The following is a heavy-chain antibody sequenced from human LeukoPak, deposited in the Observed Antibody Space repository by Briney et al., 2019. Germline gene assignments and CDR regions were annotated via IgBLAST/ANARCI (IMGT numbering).Heavy chain of an antibody. D-gene: IGHD3-10*01. V-gene: IGHV4-59*01. CDR2: IYYRGST. CDR1: GGSISSYY. CDR3: ARDTGGFDY. Sequence: PSETLSLTCTVSGGSISSYYWSWIRQPPGKGLEWIGYIYYRGSTNYNPSLKSRVTISVDTSKNQFSLKLSSVTAADTAVYYCARDTGGFDYWGQGTLVTVSS. J-gene: IGHJ4*02.